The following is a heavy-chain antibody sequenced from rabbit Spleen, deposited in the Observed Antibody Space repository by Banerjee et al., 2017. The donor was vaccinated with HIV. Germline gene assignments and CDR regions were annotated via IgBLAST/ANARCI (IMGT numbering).Heavy chain of an antibody. CDR2: IVPIFGVT. J-gene: IGHJ4*01. Sequence: QSLEESGGGLVQPEGSLALTCKASGFTISNSYYMCWVRQAPGKGLEWIGYIVPIFGVTYYANWVNGRFTISSHNAQNTLYLQLNSLTAADTATYFCARGSGWGFGYFKLWGPGTLVTVS. CDR1: GFTISNSYY. D-gene: IGHD4-1*01. V-gene: IGHV1S7*01. CDR3: ARGSGWGFGYFKL.